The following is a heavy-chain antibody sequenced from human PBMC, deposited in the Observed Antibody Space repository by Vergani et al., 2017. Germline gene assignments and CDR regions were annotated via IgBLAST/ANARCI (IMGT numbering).Heavy chain of an antibody. V-gene: IGHV1-46*03. J-gene: IGHJ4*02. CDR2: INPSGGST. D-gene: IGHD6-19*01. CDR1: GYTFTGYY. Sequence: QVQLVQSGAEVKKPGASVKVSCKASGYTFTGYYMHWVRQAPGQGLEWMGIINPSGGSTSYAQKFQGRVTMTRDTSTSTVYMELSSLRSEDTAVYYCAAIAVAGHFDYWGQGTLVTVSS. CDR3: AAIAVAGHFDY.